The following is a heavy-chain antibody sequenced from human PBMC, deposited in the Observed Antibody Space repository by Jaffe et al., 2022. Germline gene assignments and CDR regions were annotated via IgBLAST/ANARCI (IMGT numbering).Heavy chain of an antibody. CDR1: GGSISSGSYY. J-gene: IGHJ5*02. D-gene: IGHD2-15*01. V-gene: IGHV4-61*02. CDR2: IYTSGST. Sequence: QVQLQESGPGLVKPSQTLSLTCTVSGGSISSGSYYWSWIRQPAGKGLEWIGRIYTSGSTNYNPSLKSRVTISVDTSKNQFSLKLSSVTAADTAVYYCAREVVVVERRPNFDPWGQGTLVTVSS. CDR3: AREVVVVERRPNFDP.